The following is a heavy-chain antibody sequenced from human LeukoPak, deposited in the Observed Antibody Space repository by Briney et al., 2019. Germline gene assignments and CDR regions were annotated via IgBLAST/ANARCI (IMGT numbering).Heavy chain of an antibody. D-gene: IGHD3-10*01. CDR3: ARGYRFGEPDY. CDR2: INHSGST. CDR1: GGSISSYY. J-gene: IGHJ4*02. V-gene: IGHV4-34*01. Sequence: SETLSLTCTVSGGSISSYYWSWIRQPPGKGLEWIGEINHSGSTNYNPSLKSRVTISVDTSKNQFSLKLTSVTAADTAVYYCARGYRFGEPDYWGQGTLVTVSS.